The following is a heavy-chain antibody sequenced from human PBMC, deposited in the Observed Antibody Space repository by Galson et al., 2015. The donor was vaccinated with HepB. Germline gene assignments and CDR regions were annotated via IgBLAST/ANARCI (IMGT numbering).Heavy chain of an antibody. CDR3: ARNSGYYVWGSYREVDYSSGMDV. Sequence: SLRLSCAASGFTFSSYSMNWVRQAPGKGLEWVSYISSSSSTIYYADSVKGRFTISRDNAKNSLYLQMNSLRAEDTAVYYCARNSGYYVWGSYREVDYSSGMDVWGQGTTVTVSS. CDR1: GFTFSSYS. CDR2: ISSSSSTI. J-gene: IGHJ6*02. V-gene: IGHV3-48*01. D-gene: IGHD3-16*02.